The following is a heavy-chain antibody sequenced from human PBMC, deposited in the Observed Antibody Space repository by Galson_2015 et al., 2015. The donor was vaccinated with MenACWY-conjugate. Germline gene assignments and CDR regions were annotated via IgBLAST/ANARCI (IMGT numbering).Heavy chain of an antibody. D-gene: IGHD1-1*01. CDR3: AKEILLEP. CDR2: ISRSGDNT. CDR1: GFPFSAYA. J-gene: IGHJ4*02. Sequence: SLRLSCAASGFPFSAYAMSWVRQAPGKGLEWVSAISRSGDNTYYADSVKGRFTISRDNSKNTLFLQMNSLRAEDTALYYCAKEILLEPWGQGTLVTVPS. V-gene: IGHV3-23*01.